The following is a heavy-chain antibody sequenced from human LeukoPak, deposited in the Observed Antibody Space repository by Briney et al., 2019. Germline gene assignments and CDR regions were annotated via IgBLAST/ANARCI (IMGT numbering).Heavy chain of an antibody. CDR2: IKQDGSEI. V-gene: IGHV3-7*01. CDR1: GSTFSSYW. D-gene: IGHD2-2*01. CDR3: AREGQYQLLPDY. Sequence: QAGGSLRLSCAASGSTFSSYWMNWVRQAPGKGLEWAANIKQDGSEIHYVDSVKGRFTISRDNAKNSLYLQMNSLRAEDTAVYYCAREGQYQLLPDYWGQGTLVTVSS. J-gene: IGHJ4*02.